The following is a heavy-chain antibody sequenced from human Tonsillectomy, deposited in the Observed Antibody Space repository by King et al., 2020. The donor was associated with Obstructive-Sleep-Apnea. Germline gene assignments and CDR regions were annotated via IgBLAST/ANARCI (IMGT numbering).Heavy chain of an antibody. CDR1: GYTFTSYS. J-gene: IGHJ4*02. D-gene: IGHD5-24*01. Sequence: QLVQSGPEVKKPGASMKVSCKPSGYTFTSYSLGWVRQAPGQGLEWMGWMTVYNGYAKNAQNLQGRVTLTTETSTITTYKELRSLTSDDTGVYYCSIDRDGRGYFDYWGQGTLVTVSS. CDR3: SIDRDGRGYFDY. CDR2: MTVYNGYA. V-gene: IGHV1-18*04.